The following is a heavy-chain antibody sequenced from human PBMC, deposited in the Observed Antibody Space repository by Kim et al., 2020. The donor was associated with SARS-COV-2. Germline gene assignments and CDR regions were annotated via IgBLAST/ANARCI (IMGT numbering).Heavy chain of an antibody. V-gene: IGHV3-30*02. CDR3: AKAEGSGKALGY. J-gene: IGHJ4*02. Sequence: YYADSVKGRFTISRDNSKNTLYLQMNSLRAEDTAVYYCAKAEGSGKALGYWGQGTLVTVSS. D-gene: IGHD1-26*01.